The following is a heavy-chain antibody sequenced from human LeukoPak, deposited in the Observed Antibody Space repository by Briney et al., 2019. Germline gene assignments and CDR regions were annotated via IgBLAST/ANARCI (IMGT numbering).Heavy chain of an antibody. CDR1: GGSISSYY. Sequence: SETLSLTCTVSGGSISSYYWSWIRQPPGKGLEWIGYIYYSGSTNYNPSLKSRVTISVDTSKNQFSLKLSSVTAADTAVYYCARDYFRPSIFGVVTLNWFDPWGQGTLVTVSS. D-gene: IGHD3-3*01. CDR2: IYYSGST. CDR3: ARDYFRPSIFGVVTLNWFDP. V-gene: IGHV4-59*12. J-gene: IGHJ5*02.